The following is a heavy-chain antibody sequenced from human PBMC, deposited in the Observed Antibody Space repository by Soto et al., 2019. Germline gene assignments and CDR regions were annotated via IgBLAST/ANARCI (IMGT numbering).Heavy chain of an antibody. Sequence: QVQVQQWGAGLLKSSETLSLTCAVYGGSFSGYYWSWIRQSPGKGLEWIGEVNPTGSTKYNPSLKSRVTISVDTSKNQFSLNLNSVTAADTALYYCARSREQWLVDAVDIWGQGTMVTVSS. J-gene: IGHJ3*02. D-gene: IGHD6-19*01. CDR2: VNPTGST. CDR1: GGSFSGYY. CDR3: ARSREQWLVDAVDI. V-gene: IGHV4-34*01.